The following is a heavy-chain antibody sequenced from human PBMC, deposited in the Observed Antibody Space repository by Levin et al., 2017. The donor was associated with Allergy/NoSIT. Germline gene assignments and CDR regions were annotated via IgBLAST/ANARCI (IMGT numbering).Heavy chain of an antibody. CDR3: AKASYYYGSGINDAFDS. CDR2: ISYDGSNK. J-gene: IGHJ3*02. D-gene: IGHD3-10*01. CDR1: GFTFSSYG. V-gene: IGHV3-30*18. Sequence: GGSLRLSCAASGFTFSSYGMHWVRQAPGKGLEWVAVISYDGSNKYYADSVKGRFTISRDNSKNTLYLQMNSLRAEDTAVYYCAKASYYYGSGINDAFDSWGQGTMVTVSS.